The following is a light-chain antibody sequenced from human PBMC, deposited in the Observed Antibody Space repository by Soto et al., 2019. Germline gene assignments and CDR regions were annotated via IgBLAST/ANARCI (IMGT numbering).Light chain of an antibody. CDR1: QSVRSY. CDR2: GAS. Sequence: EVVLTQSPATLSLSPGESATLSCRASQSVRSYLAWYQQKPGQAPRLLIYGASNRATGIPARFSGSGSGTDFTLTISSLEPEDFAVYYCQQRRNWPLSFGGGTKLEIK. CDR3: QQRRNWPLS. J-gene: IGKJ4*01. V-gene: IGKV3-11*01.